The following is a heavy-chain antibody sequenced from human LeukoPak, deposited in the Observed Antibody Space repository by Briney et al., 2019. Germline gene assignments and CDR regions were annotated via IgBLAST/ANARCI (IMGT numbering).Heavy chain of an antibody. CDR1: GGSFSGYY. Sequence: SETLSLTCAVYGGSFSGYYWSWIRQPPGKGLEWIGEINHSGSTNYSPSLKSRVTISVDTSKNQFSLKLSSVTAADTAVYYCARSISYYYYYYMDVWGKGTTVTVSS. CDR3: ARSISYYYYYYMDV. V-gene: IGHV4-34*01. CDR2: INHSGST. J-gene: IGHJ6*03.